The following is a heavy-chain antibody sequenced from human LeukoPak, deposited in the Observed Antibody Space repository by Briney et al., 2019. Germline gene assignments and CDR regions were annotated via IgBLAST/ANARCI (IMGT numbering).Heavy chain of an antibody. CDR1: GGSISSYY. CDR2: IYYSGST. Sequence: SETLSLTCTVSGGSISSYYWSWIRQPPGKGLEWIGYIYYSGSTNYNPSLKSRVTISVDTSKNQFSLKLSSVTAADTAVYCCATLVGATESFDYWGQGTLVTVSS. J-gene: IGHJ4*02. V-gene: IGHV4-59*01. CDR3: ATLVGATESFDY. D-gene: IGHD1-26*01.